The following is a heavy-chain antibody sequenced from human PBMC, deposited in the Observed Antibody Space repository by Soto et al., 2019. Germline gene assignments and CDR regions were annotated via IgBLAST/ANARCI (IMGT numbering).Heavy chain of an antibody. CDR1: GFTFSSYG. D-gene: IGHD4-17*01. CDR2: ISYDGSNK. J-gene: IGHJ4*02. V-gene: IGHV3-30*03. CDR3: ARGDYGGNQRLDY. Sequence: ESGGGVVQPGRSLRLSCAASGFTFSSYGMHWVRQAPGKGLEWVAVISYDGSNKYYADSVKGRFTISRDNSKNTLYLQMNSLRAEDTAVYYCARGDYGGNQRLDYWGQGTLVTVSS.